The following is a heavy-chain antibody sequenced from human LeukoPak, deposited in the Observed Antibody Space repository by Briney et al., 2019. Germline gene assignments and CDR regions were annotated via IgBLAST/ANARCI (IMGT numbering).Heavy chain of an antibody. D-gene: IGHD4-17*01. J-gene: IGHJ6*02. CDR3: ARSTTVTNYYYNGMDV. CDR2: IYYSGST. Sequence: SETLSLTCTVSGGSISSYYWSWIRQPPGKGLEWIGYIYYSGSTNYNPSLKSRVTISVDTSKNQFSLKLSSVTAADTAVYYCARSTTVTNYYYNGMDVWGQGTTVTVSS. V-gene: IGHV4-59*01. CDR1: GGSISSYY.